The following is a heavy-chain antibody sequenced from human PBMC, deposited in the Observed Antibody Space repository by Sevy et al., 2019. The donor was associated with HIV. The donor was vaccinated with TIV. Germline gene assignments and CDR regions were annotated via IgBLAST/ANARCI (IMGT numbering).Heavy chain of an antibody. Sequence: SETLSLTCTVSGGPISVYYWTWIRQSPGKGLEYIGYIYYTGSTNYNPSLESRITISVDTSKNQYSLSLSAVTVADSAVYYCARVPPVRSVDDSLNWFDPWGQGTLVTVSS. V-gene: IGHV4-59*01. CDR1: GGPISVYY. J-gene: IGHJ5*02. CDR2: IYYTGST. D-gene: IGHD5-12*01. CDR3: ARVPPVRSVDDSLNWFDP.